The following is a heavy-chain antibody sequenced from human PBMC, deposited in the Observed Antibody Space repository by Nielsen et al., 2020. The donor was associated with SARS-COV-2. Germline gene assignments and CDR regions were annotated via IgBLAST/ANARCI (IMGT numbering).Heavy chain of an antibody. CDR2: ISSSSSYI. CDR3: AKGSYGSGEIDY. V-gene: IGHV3-21*01. Sequence: GESLKISCAASGFTFTTYTMNWVRQAPGKGLEWVSAISSSSSYIYYADSMRGRFTISRDNAENSLYLHMNSLRADDTAVYYCAKGSYGSGEIDYWGQGTLVTVSS. CDR1: GFTFTTYT. D-gene: IGHD3-10*01. J-gene: IGHJ4*02.